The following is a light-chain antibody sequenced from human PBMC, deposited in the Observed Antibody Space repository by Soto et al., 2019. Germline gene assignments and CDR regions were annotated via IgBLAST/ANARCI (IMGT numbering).Light chain of an antibody. J-gene: IGKJ5*01. CDR1: QSISRY. CDR3: QQRTRWPMT. Sequence: DIQMTQNTSSLSASVGDRVTITCRASQSISRYLNWYQQKPGKAPKLLIYAASSLLGGVPSRFSGDGSGTDYTLTISSLEPEDFAVYYCQQRTRWPMTFGQGTRLEIK. V-gene: IGKV1-39*01. CDR2: AAS.